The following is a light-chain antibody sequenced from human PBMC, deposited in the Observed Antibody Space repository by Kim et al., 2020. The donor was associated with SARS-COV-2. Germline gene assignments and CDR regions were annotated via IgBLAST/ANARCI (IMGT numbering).Light chain of an antibody. J-gene: IGLJ2*01. CDR3: ASYTSRSAHVL. CDR1: TSDIGGYTF. Sequence: QSITSSCSGGTSDIGGYTFVSWYQHHPSKAPKLIIYDVSKRPSGVSDRFSASKSGNTASLTVSGLQAEDEGDYYCASYTSRSAHVLFGGGTQLTVL. V-gene: IGLV2-14*03. CDR2: DVS.